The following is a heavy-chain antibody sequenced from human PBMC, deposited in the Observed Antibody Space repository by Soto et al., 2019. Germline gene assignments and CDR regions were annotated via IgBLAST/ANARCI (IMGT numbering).Heavy chain of an antibody. J-gene: IGHJ6*02. CDR2: ISSSGSTI. CDR1: GFTFSSYE. D-gene: IGHD3-3*01. CDR3: ARAMVFGAQYRHHYYYGMDV. Sequence: EVQLVESGGGLVQPGGSLRLSCAASGFTFSSYEMNWVRQAPGKGLEWVSYISSSGSTIYYADSVKGRFTISRDNAKHSPDRKMNSVRAEDTALYYCARAMVFGAQYRHHYYYGMDVWGQGTTVTVSS. V-gene: IGHV3-48*03.